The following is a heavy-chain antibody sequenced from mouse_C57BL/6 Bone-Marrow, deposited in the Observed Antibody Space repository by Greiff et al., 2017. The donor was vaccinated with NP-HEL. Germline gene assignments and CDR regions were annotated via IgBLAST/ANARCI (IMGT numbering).Heavy chain of an antibody. CDR3: ARAHDDGYFDV. Sequence: QVQLKQSGAELVRPGASVKLSCKASGYTFTDYYINWVKQRPGQGLEWIARIYPGSGNTYYNEKFKGKATLTAEKSSSTAYMQLSSLTSEDSAVYFCARAHDDGYFDVWGTGTTVTVSS. CDR1: GYTFTDYY. CDR2: IYPGSGNT. J-gene: IGHJ1*03. D-gene: IGHD2-12*01. V-gene: IGHV1-76*01.